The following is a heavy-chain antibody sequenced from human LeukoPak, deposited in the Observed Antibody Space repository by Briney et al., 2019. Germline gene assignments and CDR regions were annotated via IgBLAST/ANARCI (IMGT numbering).Heavy chain of an antibody. CDR3: ARTPDYSVTT. D-gene: IGHD4-11*01. CDR2: IDPNSGGT. V-gene: IGHV1-2*02. CDR1: GYTVTADH. Sequence: ASVKVSCKVSGYTVTADHMHSVRQAPGQGLEWMGRIDPNSGGTIYVHKFQGRVAMTRDTSISTAYMELSRLTSDDAAVYYCARTPDYSVTTWGQGTLVTVSS. J-gene: IGHJ5*02.